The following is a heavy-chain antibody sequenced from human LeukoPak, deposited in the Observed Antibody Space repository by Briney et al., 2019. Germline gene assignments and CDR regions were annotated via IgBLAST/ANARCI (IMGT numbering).Heavy chain of an antibody. D-gene: IGHD6-19*01. CDR2: ISYDGSNK. J-gene: IGHJ4*02. V-gene: IGHV3-30*18. CDR1: GFTFSSYG. CDR3: AKGYLAAYYFDS. Sequence: GRSLRLSCAASGFTFSSYGMHWVRQAPGKGLEWVAVISYDGSNKYYADSVKGRFTISRDNSKNTLYLQMNSLRAEDTAVYYCAKGYLAAYYFDSWGQGTLATVSS.